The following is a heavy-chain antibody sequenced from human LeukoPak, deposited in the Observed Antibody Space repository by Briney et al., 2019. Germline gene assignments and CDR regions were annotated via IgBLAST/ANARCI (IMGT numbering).Heavy chain of an antibody. D-gene: IGHD5-24*01. CDR1: GFTFSSFG. CDR2: IWYDASDR. CDR3: VRGVGVSRFNYFDP. V-gene: IGHV3-33*01. Sequence: GGSLRLSCAASGFTFSSFGMHWVRQAPGKGLEWVAVIWYDASDRYYADSVKGRSTISRDNSKNTLFLQMNSLRDDDTAVYYCVRGVGVSRFNYFDPWGQGTLVAVSS. J-gene: IGHJ5*02.